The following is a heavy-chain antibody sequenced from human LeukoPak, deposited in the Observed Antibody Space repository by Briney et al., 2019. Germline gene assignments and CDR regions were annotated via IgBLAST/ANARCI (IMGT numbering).Heavy chain of an antibody. J-gene: IGHJ4*02. Sequence: ASVKVSCKASDYTFTSYGISWVRQAPGQGLEWMGWISAYNGNTKYAQKLQDRVTMTTDTSTTTAYMEVRSLTSDDTAVYYCARGSAMAQKQLVRHFDSWGQGTLVIVSS. CDR3: ARGSAMAQKQLVRHFDS. CDR2: ISAYNGNT. V-gene: IGHV1-18*01. CDR1: DYTFTSYG. D-gene: IGHD6-6*01.